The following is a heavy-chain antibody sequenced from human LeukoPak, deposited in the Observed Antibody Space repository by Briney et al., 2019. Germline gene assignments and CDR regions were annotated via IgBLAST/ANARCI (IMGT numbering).Heavy chain of an antibody. D-gene: IGHD3-10*01. Sequence: SGGSLRLSCAASGFTFSSYAMSWVRQAPGKGLEWVSAISGSGGSTCYADSVKGRFTISRDNSKNTLYLQMNSLRAEDTAVYYCAKVAGYYYGSGSYMDVWGLGTTVTVSS. CDR2: ISGSGGST. CDR1: GFTFSSYA. CDR3: AKVAGYYYGSGSYMDV. J-gene: IGHJ6*03. V-gene: IGHV3-23*01.